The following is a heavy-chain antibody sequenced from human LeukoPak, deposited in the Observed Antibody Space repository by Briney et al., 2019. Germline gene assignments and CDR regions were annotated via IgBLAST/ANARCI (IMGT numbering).Heavy chain of an antibody. CDR2: ISYDGSNK. D-gene: IGHD6-19*01. J-gene: IGHJ4*02. V-gene: IGHV3-30*18. CDR1: GFTFSSYG. CDR3: AKGKGSGWYEEFYFDY. Sequence: GGSLRLSCAASGFTFSSYGMHWVRQAPGKGLEWVAVISYDGSNKYYADSVKGRFTISRDNSKNTPYLQMNSLRAEDTAVYYCAKGKGSGWYEEFYFDYWGQGTLVTVSS.